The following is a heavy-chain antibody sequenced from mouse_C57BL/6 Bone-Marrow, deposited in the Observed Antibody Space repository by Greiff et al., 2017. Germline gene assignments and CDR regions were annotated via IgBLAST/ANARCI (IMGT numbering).Heavy chain of an antibody. V-gene: IGHV1-5*01. CDR3: YYRGY. J-gene: IGHJ2*01. Sequence: VQLQQSGTVLARPGASVKMSCKTSGYTFTSYWMHWVKQRPGLGLECIGAIYPGNSDTSYNQKFKGKATLTAVTSASTAYMELSSLTNEDSAVYYCYYRGYWGQGTTLTVSS. D-gene: IGHD2-14*01. CDR1: GYTFTSYW. CDR2: IYPGNSDT.